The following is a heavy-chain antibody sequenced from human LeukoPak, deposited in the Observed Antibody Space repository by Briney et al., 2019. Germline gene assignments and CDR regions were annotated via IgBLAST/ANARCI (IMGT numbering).Heavy chain of an antibody. D-gene: IGHD6-6*01. CDR1: GGTFSSYA. J-gene: IGHJ4*02. V-gene: IGHV1-69*13. CDR2: IIPIFGTA. CDR3: ARDRGSSHLSDY. Sequence: ASVKVSCKASGGTFSSYAISWVRQAPGQGLEWMGGIIPIFGTANYAQKFQGRVTITADGSTSTAYMELSSLRSEDTAVYYCARDRGSSHLSDYWGQGTLVTVSS.